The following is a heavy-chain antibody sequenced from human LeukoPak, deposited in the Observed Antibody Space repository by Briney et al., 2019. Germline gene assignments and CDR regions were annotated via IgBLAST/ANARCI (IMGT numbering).Heavy chain of an antibody. J-gene: IGHJ3*02. CDR3: ARPDENYYDSSGYYAFDI. D-gene: IGHD3-22*01. V-gene: IGHV5-51*01. CDR2: IYPGDSDT. Sequence: GESLKISCKGSGYSFTSYWIGWVRPMPGKGLEWMGIIYPGDSDTRYGPSFQGQVTISADKSISTAYLQWSSLKASDTAMYYCARPDENYYDSSGYYAFDIWGQGTMVTVSS. CDR1: GYSFTSYW.